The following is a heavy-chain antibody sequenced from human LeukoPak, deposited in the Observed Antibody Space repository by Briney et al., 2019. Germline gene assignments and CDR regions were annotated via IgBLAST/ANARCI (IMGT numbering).Heavy chain of an antibody. J-gene: IGHJ6*03. V-gene: IGHV4-34*01. Sequence: SETLSLTCAVYGGSFSGYYWSWIRQPPGKGLEWFGEINHSGSTNYNPSLTSRVTISVDTSKNQYSLKLSSVTAADTAVYYCARVAPGYHYYYYMDVWGKGTTVTVSS. CDR1: GGSFSGYY. D-gene: IGHD2-15*01. CDR2: INHSGST. CDR3: ARVAPGYHYYYYMDV.